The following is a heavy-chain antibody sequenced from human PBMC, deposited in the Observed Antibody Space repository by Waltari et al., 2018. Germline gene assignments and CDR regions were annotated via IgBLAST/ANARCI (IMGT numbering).Heavy chain of an antibody. D-gene: IGHD1-7*01. J-gene: IGHJ3*02. CDR2: SNHSGST. Sequence: QVQLQQWGAGLLKPSETLSLTCAVYGGSFSGYYWSWIRQPPGKGLEWIGESNHSGSTNDITSLKSRGTRSVDTSKNQFSLKLSSVTAADTAVYYWARRPLKLNGAFDIGGKGTMVTVSS. CDR1: GGSFSGYY. V-gene: IGHV4-34*01. CDR3: ARRPLKLNGAFDI.